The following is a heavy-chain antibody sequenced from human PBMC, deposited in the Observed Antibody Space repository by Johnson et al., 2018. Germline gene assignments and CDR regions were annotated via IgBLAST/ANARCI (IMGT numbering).Heavy chain of an antibody. D-gene: IGHD2-21*02. CDR2: LDPSDHST. CDR1: GYSLTSHY. CDR3: ARAQEIHCGGDCYPGDY. J-gene: IGHJ4*02. V-gene: IGHV1-46*01. Sequence: QVQLVESGVEVKKPGASVKLSCKASGYSLTSHYMHWVRQAPGQGLEWMGALDPSDHSTSYTQKFQGSLTMTGDTSTSTVYMELSSLRSDDTAVYYCARAQEIHCGGDCYPGDYWGQGTLVTVSS.